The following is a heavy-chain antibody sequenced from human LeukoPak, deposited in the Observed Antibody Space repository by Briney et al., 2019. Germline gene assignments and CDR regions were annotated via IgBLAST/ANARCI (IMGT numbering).Heavy chain of an antibody. CDR3: ARAGSGSYYPFYKFDY. Sequence: GGSLRLSCAASGFTFSSYWMSWVRQAPGKGLEWVANINQDGSEKYYVDSVKGRFTISRDNAKNSLYLQMNSLRAEDTAVYYCARAGSGSYYPFYKFDYWGQGTLVTVSS. V-gene: IGHV3-7*01. CDR2: INQDGSEK. J-gene: IGHJ4*02. D-gene: IGHD1-26*01. CDR1: GFTFSSYW.